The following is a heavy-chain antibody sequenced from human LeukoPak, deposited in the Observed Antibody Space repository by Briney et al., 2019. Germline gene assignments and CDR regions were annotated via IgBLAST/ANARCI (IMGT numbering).Heavy chain of an antibody. Sequence: SETLSLTCTVSGGSISSYYWSWIRQPPGKGLEWIGYIYYSGSTYYNPSLKSRVTISVDTSKNQFSLKLSSVTAADTAVYYCARDREGRYCSGGSCYSGWFDPWGQGTLVTVSS. V-gene: IGHV4-59*06. CDR1: GGSISSYY. J-gene: IGHJ5*02. CDR3: ARDREGRYCSGGSCYSGWFDP. D-gene: IGHD2-15*01. CDR2: IYYSGST.